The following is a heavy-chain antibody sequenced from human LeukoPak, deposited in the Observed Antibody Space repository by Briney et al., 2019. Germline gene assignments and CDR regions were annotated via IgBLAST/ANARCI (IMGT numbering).Heavy chain of an antibody. CDR1: GGSTSSRNYY. J-gene: IGHJ4*02. CDR3: AREGVY. D-gene: IGHD2-8*01. CDR2: IYTSGST. Sequence: SETLSLTCTVSGGSTSSRNYYWSWIRQPAGKGLEGIGHIYTSGSTNYNPSLKTRVTISVATSKNQFSLKLSSVTAADTAVYYCAREGVYWGQGTLVTVSP. V-gene: IGHV4-61*09.